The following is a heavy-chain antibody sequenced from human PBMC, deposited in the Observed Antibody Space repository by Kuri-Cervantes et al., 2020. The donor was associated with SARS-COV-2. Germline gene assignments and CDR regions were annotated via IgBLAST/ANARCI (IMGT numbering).Heavy chain of an antibody. V-gene: IGHV3-48*01. J-gene: IGHJ3*02. CDR2: ISSSSSTI. Sequence: GESLKISCAASGFTFSSYSMNWVRLAPGKGLEWVSYISSSSSTIYYADSVKGRFTISRDNAKNSLYLQMNSLRAEDTAVYYCARAGKLQRQGGGTGAFDIWGQGTMVTVSS. CDR1: GFTFSSYS. D-gene: IGHD4-11*01. CDR3: ARAGKLQRQGGGTGAFDI.